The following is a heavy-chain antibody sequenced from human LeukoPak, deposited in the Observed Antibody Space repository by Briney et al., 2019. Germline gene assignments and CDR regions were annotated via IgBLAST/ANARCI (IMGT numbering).Heavy chain of an antibody. CDR2: IYPGDSDT. CDR1: GYSFTSYW. Sequence: GESLKISCKGSGYSFTSYWIGWVRQMPGKGLEWTGIIYPGDSDTRYSPSFQGQVTISADKSISTAYLQWSSLKASDTAMYYCARTASRLRFLEWFDYWGQGTLVTVSS. CDR3: ARTASRLRFLEWFDY. V-gene: IGHV5-51*01. D-gene: IGHD3-3*01. J-gene: IGHJ4*02.